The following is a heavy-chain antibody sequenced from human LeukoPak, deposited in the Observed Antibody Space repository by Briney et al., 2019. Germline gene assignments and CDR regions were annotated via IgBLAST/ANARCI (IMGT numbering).Heavy chain of an antibody. CDR2: FDPEDGET. CDR3: ASIVGATIEPFDY. J-gene: IGHJ4*02. CDR1: GYTLTELS. Sequence: SVKVSCKVSGYTLTELSMHWVRQAPGKGLEWMGGFDPEDGETIYAQKFQGRVTMTEDTSTDTAYMELSSLRSEDTAVYYCASIVGATIEPFDYWGQGTLVTVSS. D-gene: IGHD1-26*01. V-gene: IGHV1-24*01.